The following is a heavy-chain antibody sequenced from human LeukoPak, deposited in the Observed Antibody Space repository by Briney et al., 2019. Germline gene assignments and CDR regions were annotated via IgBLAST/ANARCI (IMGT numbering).Heavy chain of an antibody. Sequence: PGGSLRLSCVASLFTFRTYAMSCVRQAPGKGLQWVSSISGSGEYTYSAGSVRGRFTISRDNSKNTLYLEMNSLRAEDTAIYYCASQPGVEGDQVYFQHWGQGTLVTVSS. CDR1: LFTFRTYA. D-gene: IGHD1-14*01. J-gene: IGHJ1*01. CDR3: ASQPGVEGDQVYFQH. CDR2: ISGSGEYT. V-gene: IGHV3-23*01.